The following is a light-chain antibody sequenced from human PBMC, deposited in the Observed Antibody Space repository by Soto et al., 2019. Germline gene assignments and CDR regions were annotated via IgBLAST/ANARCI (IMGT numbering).Light chain of an antibody. CDR1: SSDVGGYNY. J-gene: IGLJ1*01. CDR3: CSYAGSRYV. Sequence: QSALTQPRSVSGSPGQSVTISCTGTSSDVGGYNYVSWYQQHPGKAPKLMIYDVSKRTPGVPDRFSGSKSGNTASLTISGLQAEDEADYYCCSYAGSRYVFGTGTKVTVL. CDR2: DVS. V-gene: IGLV2-11*01.